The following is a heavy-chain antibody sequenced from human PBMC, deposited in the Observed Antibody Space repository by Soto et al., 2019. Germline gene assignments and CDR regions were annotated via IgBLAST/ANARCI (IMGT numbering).Heavy chain of an antibody. D-gene: IGHD3-10*01. V-gene: IGHV4-30-4*01. J-gene: IGHJ6*02. CDR2: IYYSGST. CDR3: ARVGVGELLAHGMDV. CDR1: GGSISSGDYY. Sequence: HVQLQESGPGLVKPSQTLSLTCTVSGGSISSGDYYWSWIRQPPGKGLEWIGYIYYSGSTYYNPFRKSRVTISVDTSTNQFSLKLSSVTAADTAVYYCARVGVGELLAHGMDVWGQGTTVTVSS.